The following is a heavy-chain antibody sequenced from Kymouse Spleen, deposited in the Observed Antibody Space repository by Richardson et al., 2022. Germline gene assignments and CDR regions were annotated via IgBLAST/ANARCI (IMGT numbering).Heavy chain of an antibody. Sequence: EVQLVESGGGLVQPGGSLRLSCAASGFTFSSYAMSWVRQAPGKGLEWVSAISGSGGSTYYADSVKGRFTISRDNSKNTLYLQMNSLRAEDTAVYYCAKDGITGTTDYYYYGMDVWGQGTTVTVSS. CDR3: AKDGITGTTDYYYYGMDV. CDR1: GFTFSSYA. V-gene: IGHV3-23*04. D-gene: IGHD1-7*01. J-gene: IGHJ6*02. CDR2: ISGSGGST.